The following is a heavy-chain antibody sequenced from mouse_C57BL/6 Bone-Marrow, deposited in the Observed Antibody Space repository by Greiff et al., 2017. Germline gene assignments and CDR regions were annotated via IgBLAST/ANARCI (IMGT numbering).Heavy chain of an antibody. D-gene: IGHD2-4*01. J-gene: IGHJ2*01. CDR1: GFNIKDDY. CDR3: TTYDYDY. Sequence: VQLQQSGAELVRPGASVKLSCTASGFNIKDDYMHWVKQRPEQGLELIGWIDPENGDTEYASKFQGKATITADPSSNTAYLQLSSLTSEDTAVYYCTTYDYDYWGQGTTLTVSS. CDR2: IDPENGDT. V-gene: IGHV14-4*01.